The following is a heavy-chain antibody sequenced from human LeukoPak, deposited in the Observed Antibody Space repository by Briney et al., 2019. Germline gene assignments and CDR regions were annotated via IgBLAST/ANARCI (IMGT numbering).Heavy chain of an antibody. D-gene: IGHD3-10*01. V-gene: IGHV3-7*01. CDR1: GFTFSDSW. CDR2: TKKDGSDK. Sequence: PGGSLRLSCAASGFTFSDSWMSWVRQAPGKGLEWVANTKKDGSDKYYVDSVKGRFTVSRDNAKNSLYLQMNSLTAEDTAVYYCLQYDSGSTWGQGTLVTVSS. J-gene: IGHJ5*02. CDR3: LQYDSGST.